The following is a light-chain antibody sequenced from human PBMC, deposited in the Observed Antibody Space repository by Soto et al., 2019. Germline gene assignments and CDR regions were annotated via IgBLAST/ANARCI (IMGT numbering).Light chain of an antibody. CDR3: SSYAGRDVYV. CDR1: SSDIGTYDS. J-gene: IGLJ1*01. Sequence: QSALTQPPSASGYPGQSVTISCTGASSDIGTYDSVSWYQQQAGKAPKLIIYEVVKRPSGVPDRFSGSKSGNMASLTVSGLQAEDEADYYCSSYAGRDVYVFGTGTKLTVL. CDR2: EVV. V-gene: IGLV2-8*01.